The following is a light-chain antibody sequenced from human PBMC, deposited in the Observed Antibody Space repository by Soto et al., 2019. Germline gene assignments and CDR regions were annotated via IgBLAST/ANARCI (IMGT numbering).Light chain of an antibody. Sequence: EIVLTQSPATLSLSPGERAALSCRASQYISSDLAWYQHKPGQAPRLLIYDASDRATGIPARFSGSGSGTEFTLTISSLQSEDFAVYYCQQYNNWPPTFGQGTKVDIK. V-gene: IGKV3-15*01. CDR3: QQYNNWPPT. CDR2: DAS. J-gene: IGKJ1*01. CDR1: QYISSD.